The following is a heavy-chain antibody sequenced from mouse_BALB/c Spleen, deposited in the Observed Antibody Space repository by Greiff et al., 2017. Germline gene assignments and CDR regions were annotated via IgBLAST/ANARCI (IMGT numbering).Heavy chain of an antibody. V-gene: IGHV5-17*02. CDR2: ISSGSSTI. J-gene: IGHJ4*01. Sequence: DVMLVESGGGLVQPGGSRKLSCAASGFTFSSFGMHWVRQAPEKGLEWVAYISSGSSTIYYADTVKGRFTISRDNPKNTLFLQMTSLRSEDTAMYYCARSEDYYAMDYWGQGTSVTVSS. CDR3: ARSEDYYAMDY. CDR1: GFTFSSFG.